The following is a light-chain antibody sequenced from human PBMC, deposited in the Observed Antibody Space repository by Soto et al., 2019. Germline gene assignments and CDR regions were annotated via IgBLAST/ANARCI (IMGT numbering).Light chain of an antibody. J-gene: IGLJ3*02. V-gene: IGLV1-40*01. CDR2: GNS. Sequence: QSVLTQPPSVSGAPGQRVTISCTGSSSNIGAGYDVHWYQQLPGTAPKLLIYGNSNRPSGVPDRFSGSKSGTSASLAITGLQADDEAEYYCQSYDSSLSGGVFGGGTKVTVL. CDR3: QSYDSSLSGGV. CDR1: SSNIGAGYD.